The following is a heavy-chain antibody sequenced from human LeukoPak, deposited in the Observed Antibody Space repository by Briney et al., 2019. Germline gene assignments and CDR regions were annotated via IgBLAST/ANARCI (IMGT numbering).Heavy chain of an antibody. V-gene: IGHV4-61*02. CDR2: IYTSGST. CDR3: ARGHPNYYVSFDI. Sequence: PSETLSLTCTVSGGSISSGDYYWSWIRQPPGEGLEWIGRIYTSGSTNYNPSLKSRVTTSVDTSKNQFSLKLSSVTAADTAVYYCARGHPNYYVSFDIWGQGTMVTVSS. J-gene: IGHJ3*02. D-gene: IGHD3-22*01. CDR1: GGSISSGDYY.